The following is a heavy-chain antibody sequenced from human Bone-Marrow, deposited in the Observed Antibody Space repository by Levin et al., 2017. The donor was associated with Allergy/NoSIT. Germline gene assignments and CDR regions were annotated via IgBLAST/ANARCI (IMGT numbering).Heavy chain of an antibody. CDR1: GYTFTGYY. CDR3: ARALGGSCYCKAPALIQDYYGMDV. Sequence: ASVKVSCKASGYTFTGYYMHWVRQAPGQGLEWMGWINPNSGGTNYAQKFQGRVTMTRDTSISTAYMELSRLRSDDTAVYYCARALGGSCYCKAPALIQDYYGMDVWGQGTTVTVSS. J-gene: IGHJ6*02. V-gene: IGHV1-2*02. CDR2: INPNSGGT. D-gene: IGHD2-15*01.